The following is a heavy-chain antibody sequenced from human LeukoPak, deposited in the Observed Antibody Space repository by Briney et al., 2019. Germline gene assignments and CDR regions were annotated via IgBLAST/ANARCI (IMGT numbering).Heavy chain of an antibody. CDR1: GYSISSGYY. V-gene: IGHV4-38-2*02. Sequence: SETLSLTCSVSGYSISSGYYWGWIRQPPGKGLERIGSIYHSGSTYYNPSLKSRVTISVDTSKNQFSLKLSSVTAADTAVYYCARDRGSWSWETDDWGQGTLVTVSS. D-gene: IGHD3-10*01. CDR3: ARDRGSWSWETDD. CDR2: IYHSGST. J-gene: IGHJ4*02.